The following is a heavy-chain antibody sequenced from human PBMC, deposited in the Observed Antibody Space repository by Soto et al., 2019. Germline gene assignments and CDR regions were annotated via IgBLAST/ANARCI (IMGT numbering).Heavy chain of an antibody. CDR3: ARGKHGDYYYYYGMDV. CDR1: GFTFSSYS. J-gene: IGHJ6*02. Sequence: EVQLVESGGGLVKPGGSLRLSCAASGFTFSSYSMNWVRQAPGKGLEWVSSISSSSSYIYYADSVKGRFTISRDNAKNSRFLQMNSRRAEDAAVYYWARGKHGDYYYYYGMDVWGQGTTVTVSS. V-gene: IGHV3-21*01. CDR2: ISSSSSYI.